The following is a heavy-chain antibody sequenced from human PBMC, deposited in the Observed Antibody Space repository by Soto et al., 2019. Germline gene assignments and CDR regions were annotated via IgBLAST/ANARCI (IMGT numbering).Heavy chain of an antibody. CDR2: IWYDGSNK. D-gene: IGHD6-13*01. V-gene: IGHV3-33*01. J-gene: IGHJ4*02. CDR3: AREYSSSWAFDY. Sequence: QVQLVESGGGVVQPGRSLRLSCAASGFTFSSYGMHWVRQAPGKGLEWVAVIWYDGSNKYYADSVKGRFTISRDNSKNTLYPQMNSLRAEDTAVYYCAREYSSSWAFDYWGQGTLVTVSS. CDR1: GFTFSSYG.